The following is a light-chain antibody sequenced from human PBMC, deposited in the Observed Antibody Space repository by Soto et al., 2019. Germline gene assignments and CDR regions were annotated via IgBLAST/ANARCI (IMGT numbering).Light chain of an antibody. V-gene: IGKV1-39*01. J-gene: IGKJ1*01. CDR3: QQSCSPPWT. Sequence: DMQMTQSPSSLSASVGDRVTITCRASQSISSCLSWYQQKPGKAPNLLIYAASSLQGGVPSRFSGSGSGTDFTLTISSLQPEDFATYYCQQSCSPPWTFGQGTKVEIK. CDR1: QSISSC. CDR2: AAS.